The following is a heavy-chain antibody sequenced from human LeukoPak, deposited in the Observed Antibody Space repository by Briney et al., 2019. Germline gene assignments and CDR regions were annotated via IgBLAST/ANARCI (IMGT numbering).Heavy chain of an antibody. D-gene: IGHD6-6*01. CDR1: GYTFTSYG. Sequence: ATVKVSCKASGYTFTSYGISWVRQAPGQGLEWMGWISAYNGNTNYAQKVQGRVTMTTDTATSTVYMELRSLRSDDTAVYYCASGLSISSPDHFDYWGQGTPVTVSS. J-gene: IGHJ4*02. CDR3: ASGLSISSPDHFDY. V-gene: IGHV1-18*01. CDR2: ISAYNGNT.